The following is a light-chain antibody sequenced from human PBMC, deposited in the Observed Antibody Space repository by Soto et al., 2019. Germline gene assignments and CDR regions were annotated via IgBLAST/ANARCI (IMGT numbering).Light chain of an antibody. Sequence: EIVLTQSPGTLFLSPGERATLSCRASQSVSSSYLAWYQQKPGQAPRLLIYGASSRATGIPDRFSGSGSGTDLTLTISRLEPEDFAVYYCQQYGSSPVTFGQGTKVEIK. CDR1: QSVSSSY. V-gene: IGKV3-20*01. CDR3: QQYGSSPVT. CDR2: GAS. J-gene: IGKJ1*01.